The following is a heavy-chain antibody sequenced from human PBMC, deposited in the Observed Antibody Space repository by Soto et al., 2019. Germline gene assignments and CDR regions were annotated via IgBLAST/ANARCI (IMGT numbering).Heavy chain of an antibody. D-gene: IGHD6-13*01. V-gene: IGHV4-39*07. CDR1: GGSISSSSYY. J-gene: IGHJ4*02. Sequence: SETLSLTCTVSGGSISSSSYYWGWIRQPPGKGLEWIGKINHSGSTYYNPSLKSRVTISVDTSKNQFSLKLSSVTAADTAVYYCARNGHSSSWFPDYWGQGTPVTVSS. CDR2: INHSGST. CDR3: ARNGHSSSWFPDY.